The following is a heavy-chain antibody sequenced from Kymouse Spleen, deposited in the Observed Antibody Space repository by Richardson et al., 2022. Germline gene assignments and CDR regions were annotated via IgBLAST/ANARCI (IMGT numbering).Heavy chain of an antibody. CDR3: AKSPFWNYYYGMDV. D-gene: IGHD1-1*01,IGHD1-20*01,IGHD1-7*01. J-gene: IGHJ6*02. Sequence: EVQLVESGGGLVQPGRSLRLSCAASGFTFDDYAMHWVRQAPGKGLEWVSGISWNSGSIGYADSVKGRFTISRDNAKNSLYLQMNSLRAEDTALYYCAKSPFWNYYYGMDVWGQGTTVTVSS. CDR2: ISWNSGSI. CDR1: GFTFDDYA. V-gene: IGHV3-9*01.